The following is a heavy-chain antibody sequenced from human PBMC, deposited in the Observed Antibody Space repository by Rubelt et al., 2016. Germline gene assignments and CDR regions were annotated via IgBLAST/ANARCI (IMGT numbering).Heavy chain of an antibody. CDR1: GYTFTGYY. CDR3: ARGNSGYDYGLDY. D-gene: IGHD5-12*01. V-gene: IGHV1-2*02. J-gene: IGHJ4*02. CDR2: INPNSGGT. Sequence: QVQLVQSGAEVKKPGASVKVSCKASGYTFTGYYMHWVRQAPGQGLEWMGWINPNSGGTNYAQKFQGRVTMTRDTSVSTAYMELSRLTSADTAVYYCARGNSGYDYGLDYWGQGTLVTVSS.